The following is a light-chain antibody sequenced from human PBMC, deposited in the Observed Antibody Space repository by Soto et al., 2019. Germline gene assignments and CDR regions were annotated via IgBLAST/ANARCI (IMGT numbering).Light chain of an antibody. V-gene: IGKV3D-15*01. J-gene: IGKJ2*01. Sequence: EIVMTQSPATLSVSPGERATLSCRASQSVSSNFAWYQQKPGQAPRLLIYGASTRATGIPARFSGNGSGTYFTLTISSLQTEDFAVYYCHQYNNWPYSFGQGTKLEIK. CDR1: QSVSSN. CDR3: HQYNNWPYS. CDR2: GAS.